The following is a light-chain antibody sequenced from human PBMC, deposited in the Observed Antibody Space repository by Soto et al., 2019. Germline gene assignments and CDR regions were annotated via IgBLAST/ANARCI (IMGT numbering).Light chain of an antibody. J-gene: IGLJ3*02. CDR3: CSYANIWV. V-gene: IGLV2-11*01. Sequence: QSALTQPRSVSGSPGQSVTISCAGTSSDVGGYNYVSWYQQHPGKAPKLMIYEVSNRPSGVPDRFSGSKSGNTASLTISGLQAEDEADYYCCSYANIWVFGGGTKLTVL. CDR2: EVS. CDR1: SSDVGGYNY.